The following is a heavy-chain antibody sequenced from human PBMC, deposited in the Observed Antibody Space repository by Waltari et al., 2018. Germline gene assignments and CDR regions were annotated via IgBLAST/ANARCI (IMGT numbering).Heavy chain of an antibody. Sequence: QVQLVESGGGVVQPGRSLRLSCAASGFTSSSSTMHWVRQATGKGLGWVAVIWYDVSNIYYADSVKGRFTISRDNSRNTLYLQMNSLRADDTAVYYCARDGLGGRWAEDYFDYWGQGTLVTVSS. V-gene: IGHV3-33*01. CDR3: ARDGLGGRWAEDYFDY. D-gene: IGHD3-16*01. CDR1: GFTSSSST. J-gene: IGHJ4*02. CDR2: IWYDVSNI.